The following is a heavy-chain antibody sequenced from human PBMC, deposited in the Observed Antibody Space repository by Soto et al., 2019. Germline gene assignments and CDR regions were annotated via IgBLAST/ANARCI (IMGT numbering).Heavy chain of an antibody. CDR2: IIPIFGTA. Sequence: QVQLVQSGAEVKKPGSSVKVSCKASGGTFSSYAISWVRQAPGQGLEWMGGIIPIFGTANYAQKFQGRVTITADESTSTAYMELSSLRSEDTAVYYCARWGHSSSWYGGDYYYGVDVWGQGTTVTVSS. CDR3: ARWGHSSSWYGGDYYYGVDV. J-gene: IGHJ6*02. CDR1: GGTFSSYA. V-gene: IGHV1-69*01. D-gene: IGHD6-13*01.